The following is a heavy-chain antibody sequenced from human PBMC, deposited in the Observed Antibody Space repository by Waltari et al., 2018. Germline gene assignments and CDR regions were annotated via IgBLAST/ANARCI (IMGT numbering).Heavy chain of an antibody. D-gene: IGHD1-26*01. CDR1: GFTFSSYD. CDR3: ARVGGPSYQDY. CDR2: ISYDGSNK. V-gene: IGHV3-30-3*01. Sequence: QVQLVESGGGVVQPGRSLRLSCAASGFTFSSYDMHWVRQAPGKGLEWVAVISYDGSNKYYADSVKGRFTISRDNSKNTLYLQMNSLRAEDTAVYYCARVGGPSYQDYWGQGTLVTVSS. J-gene: IGHJ4*02.